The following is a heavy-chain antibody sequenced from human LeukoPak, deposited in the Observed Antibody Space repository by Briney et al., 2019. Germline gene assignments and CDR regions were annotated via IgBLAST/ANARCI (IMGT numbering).Heavy chain of an antibody. V-gene: IGHV1-2*02. J-gene: IGHJ4*02. CDR2: INPNSGGT. D-gene: IGHD6-19*01. CDR3: ALTGSSGWYL. Sequence: ASVKVSCKASGYTFTSYGISWVRQAPGQGLEWMGWINPNSGGTNYAQKFQGRVTMTRDTSISTAYMELSRLRSDDTAVYYCALTGSSGWYLWGQGTLVTVSS. CDR1: GYTFTSYG.